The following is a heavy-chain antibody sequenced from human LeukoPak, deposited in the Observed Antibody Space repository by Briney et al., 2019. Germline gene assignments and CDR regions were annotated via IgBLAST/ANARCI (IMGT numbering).Heavy chain of an antibody. D-gene: IGHD1-14*01. Sequence: PSETLSLTCTVSGGSISSYYWSWIRQPPGKGLEWMGYIYYSGSTNYNPSLKSRVTISVDTSKNQFSLRLSSVTAADTAVYYCARDRNSRDDAFDIWGQGTMVTVSS. CDR2: IYYSGST. CDR3: ARDRNSRDDAFDI. V-gene: IGHV4-59*01. J-gene: IGHJ3*02. CDR1: GGSISSYY.